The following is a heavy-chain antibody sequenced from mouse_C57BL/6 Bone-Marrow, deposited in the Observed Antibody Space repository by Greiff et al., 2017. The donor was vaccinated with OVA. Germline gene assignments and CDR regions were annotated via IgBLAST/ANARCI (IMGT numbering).Heavy chain of an antibody. V-gene: IGHV1-15*01. J-gene: IGHJ4*01. Sequence: VQLQQSGAELVRPGASVKLSCKASGYTFTDYEMHWVKQTPVQGLEWIGSIDPETGGTAYHQKFKGKAILTADKSSSTAYMALRSLTSDDSAVYYCVYSSRRSPYAMDYWGQGTSVTVSS. D-gene: IGHD1-1*01. CDR1: GYTFTDYE. CDR2: IDPETGGT. CDR3: VYSSRRSPYAMDY.